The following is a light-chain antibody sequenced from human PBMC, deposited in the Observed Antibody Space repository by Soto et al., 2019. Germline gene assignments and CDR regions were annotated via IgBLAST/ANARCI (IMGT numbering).Light chain of an antibody. CDR1: QSVYSL. J-gene: IGKJ4*01. Sequence: EIGMTEAAATLSVYPVERATLSCRASQSVYSLLAWYQQKPGQAPRLLIYDASTRATGIPASFSGSGSGTEFTLTISSLQSQDFAVYYCPQYYNWPLTFAGGTK. CDR3: PQYYNWPLT. V-gene: IGKV3-15*01. CDR2: DAS.